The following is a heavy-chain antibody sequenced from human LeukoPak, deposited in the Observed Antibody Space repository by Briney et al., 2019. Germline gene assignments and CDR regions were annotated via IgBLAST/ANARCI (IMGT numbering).Heavy chain of an antibody. D-gene: IGHD4-17*01. J-gene: IGHJ6*02. V-gene: IGHV4-30-2*02. CDR1: GGSISSGGYS. CDR3: ASSGTTVLTNYYYYGMDV. Sequence: SQTLSLTCAVSGGSISSGGYSWSWIRQPPGKGLEWIGYIYHSGSTYYNPSLKSRVTISVDTSKNQFSLKLSSVTAADTAVYYCASSGTTVLTNYYYYGMDVWGQGTTVTVSS. CDR2: IYHSGST.